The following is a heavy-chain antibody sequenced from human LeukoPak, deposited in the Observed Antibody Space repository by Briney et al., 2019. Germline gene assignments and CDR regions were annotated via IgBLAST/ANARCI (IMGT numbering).Heavy chain of an antibody. Sequence: GGSLRLSCAASGFTFSSYVMHWVRQAPGKGLEWVAVISDDGINKYYADSVKGRFAISRDNSHNTLYLQMNSLRAEDTAVYYCARDKTNNGDYYNWFDPWGQGTLVTVSS. CDR3: ARDKTNNGDYYNWFDP. D-gene: IGHD4-17*01. V-gene: IGHV3-30*09. J-gene: IGHJ5*02. CDR1: GFTFSSYV. CDR2: ISDDGINK.